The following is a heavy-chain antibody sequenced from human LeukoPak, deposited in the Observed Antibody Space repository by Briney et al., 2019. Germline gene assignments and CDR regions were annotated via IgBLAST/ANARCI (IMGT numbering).Heavy chain of an antibody. CDR2: IYYSGST. CDR3: ARDGGQRVYSYGYALDFDY. D-gene: IGHD5-18*01. V-gene: IGHV4-59*01. J-gene: IGHJ4*02. CDR1: GGSISSYY. Sequence: SETLSLTCTVSGGSISSYYWSWIRQPPGKGLEWIGCIYYSGSTNYNPSLKSRVTISVDTSKNQFSLKLSSVTAADTAVYYCARDGGQRVYSYGYALDFDYWGQGGLVTVSS.